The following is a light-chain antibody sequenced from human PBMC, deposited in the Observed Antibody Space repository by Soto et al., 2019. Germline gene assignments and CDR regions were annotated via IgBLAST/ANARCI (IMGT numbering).Light chain of an antibody. CDR1: SSDVGGYNY. Sequence: QSALTQPASVSGSPGQSITISCTGTSSDVGGYNYVSWYQQHPGKAPKLMIYEVTNRPSGVSNRFSGSRSGNTASLTISGLQAEDEADYYCSSYTGSNTLVFGGGTKVTV. CDR2: EVT. CDR3: SSYTGSNTLV. V-gene: IGLV2-14*01. J-gene: IGLJ2*01.